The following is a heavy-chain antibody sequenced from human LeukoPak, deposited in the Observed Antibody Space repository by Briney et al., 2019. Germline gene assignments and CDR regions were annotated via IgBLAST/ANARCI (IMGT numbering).Heavy chain of an antibody. D-gene: IGHD2-21*02. CDR3: ARGRDHPDY. Sequence: SETLSLTCTASGGSISSYYWSWIRQPPGKRLEWIGYIYYSESTIDNPSLKSRVTMSVDTSKNQFSLKLSSVATADTAVYYCARGRDHPDYWGQGTLVTVSS. V-gene: IGHV4-59*01. CDR2: IYYSEST. J-gene: IGHJ4*02. CDR1: GGSISSYY.